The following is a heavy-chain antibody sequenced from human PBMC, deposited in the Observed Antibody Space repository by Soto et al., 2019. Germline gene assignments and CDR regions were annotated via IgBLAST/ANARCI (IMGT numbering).Heavy chain of an antibody. Sequence: SETLSLTCTVSGGSISSSLYYWGWIRHPPGKGLEWIGSISNSGSTYYNPSLKSRVTISVDTSKNQFSLRLNSVTAADTAVFYCARQGDCSGSSCYGYWGQGTLVTVSS. D-gene: IGHD2-15*01. J-gene: IGHJ4*02. CDR3: ARQGDCSGSSCYGY. CDR1: GGSISSSLYY. CDR2: ISNSGST. V-gene: IGHV4-39*01.